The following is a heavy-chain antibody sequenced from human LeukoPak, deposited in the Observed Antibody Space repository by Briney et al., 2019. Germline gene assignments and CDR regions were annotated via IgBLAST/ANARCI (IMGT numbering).Heavy chain of an antibody. CDR2: IYHSGST. CDR1: GGSISSGGYY. Sequence: PSQTLSLTCTVSGGSISSGGYYWSWIRQPPGKGLEWIGYIYHSGSTNYNPSLKSRVTISVDTSKNQFSLKLSSVTAADTAVYYCAAAGTGGWFDPWGQGTLVTVSS. V-gene: IGHV4-30-2*01. CDR3: AAAGTGGWFDP. D-gene: IGHD6-13*01. J-gene: IGHJ5*02.